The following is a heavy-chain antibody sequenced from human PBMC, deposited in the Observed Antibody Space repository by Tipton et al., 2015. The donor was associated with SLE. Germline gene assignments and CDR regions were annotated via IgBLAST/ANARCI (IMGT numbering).Heavy chain of an antibody. D-gene: IGHD3-3*01. J-gene: IGHJ5*02. CDR1: GFTVSTNF. CDR3: HGYNTMA. CDR2: IYSGDDR. Sequence: SLRLSCAASGFTVSTNFVGWVRQAPGKGLEWVSVIYSGDDRYYADSVKGRFTISRDNSKKTLYLQMDSLRGNDTAVYYCHGYNTMAWGQGTLVTVSS. V-gene: IGHV3-53*05.